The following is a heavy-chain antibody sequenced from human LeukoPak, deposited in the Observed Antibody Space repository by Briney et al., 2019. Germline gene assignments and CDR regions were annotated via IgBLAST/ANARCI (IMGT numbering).Heavy chain of an antibody. J-gene: IGHJ5*02. Sequence: SSETLSLTCTVSGGSISSYYWGWVRQPAGKGLGWLGRIYSSGSTNYNPSLKSRVTMSVDTSKNHFSLKLTSVTAADTAVYYCARGGYCSGGSCYYNWFDPWGQGTLVTVSS. V-gene: IGHV4-4*07. CDR1: GGSISSYY. D-gene: IGHD2-15*01. CDR2: IYSSGST. CDR3: ARGGYCSGGSCYYNWFDP.